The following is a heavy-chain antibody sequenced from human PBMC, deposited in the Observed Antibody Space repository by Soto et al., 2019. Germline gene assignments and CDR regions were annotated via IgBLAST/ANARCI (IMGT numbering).Heavy chain of an antibody. J-gene: IGHJ5*02. D-gene: IGHD3-3*01. CDR2: IYWDDDK. V-gene: IGHV2-5*02. CDR3: AHRGTILITIFGVVKNWFDP. Sequence: SGPTLVKPTQTLTLTCTFSGFSLSTSGVGVGWIRQPPGKALEWLALIYWDDDKRYSPSLKSRLTITKDTSKNQVVLTMTNMDPVDTATYYCAHRGTILITIFGVVKNWFDPWGQGTLVTVSS. CDR1: GFSLSTSGVG.